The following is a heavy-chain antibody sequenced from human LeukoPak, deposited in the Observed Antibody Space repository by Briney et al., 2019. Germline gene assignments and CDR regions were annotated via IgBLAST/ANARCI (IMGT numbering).Heavy chain of an antibody. D-gene: IGHD3-10*01. Sequence: ASVKVYCKASGYTFSGTGWYLYRLRQAPGQGLERMGWIYPYTGATHYAQKFQGRVAMTRDTSISTAYMELSRLRPDDTAVYYCARDGPAQMVDFDYWGQGTLVTVSS. CDR3: ARDGPAQMVDFDY. CDR1: GYTFSGTGWY. J-gene: IGHJ4*02. V-gene: IGHV1-2*02. CDR2: IYPYTGAT.